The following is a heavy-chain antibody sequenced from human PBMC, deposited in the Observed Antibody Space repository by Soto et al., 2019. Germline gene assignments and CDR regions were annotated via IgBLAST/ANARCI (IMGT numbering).Heavy chain of an antibody. J-gene: IGHJ4*02. CDR3: AHMNAYCSGGSCYLLDY. V-gene: IGHV2-5*02. Sequence: QITLKESGPTLVKPTQTLTLTCTFSGFSLSTSGVGVGWIRQPPGKALEWLALIFWDDDKRYSPSQSRLTITKXXSXNXXVLTMTNMDPVDTATYYCAHMNAYCSGGSCYLLDYWGQGTLVTVSS. D-gene: IGHD2-15*01. CDR1: GFSLSTSGVG. CDR2: IFWDDDK.